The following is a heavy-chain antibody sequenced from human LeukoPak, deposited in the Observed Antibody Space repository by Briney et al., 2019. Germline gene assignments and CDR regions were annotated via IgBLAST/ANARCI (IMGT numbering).Heavy chain of an antibody. D-gene: IGHD2-15*01. Sequence: GGSLRLFCAASGFTVSSNYMSWVRQAPGKGLEWVSVIYSGGSTYYADSVKGRFTISRDNSKNTLYLQMNSLRAEDTAVYYCARARYCSGGSCYGIYYFDYWGQGTLVTVSS. V-gene: IGHV3-66*02. CDR3: ARARYCSGGSCYGIYYFDY. J-gene: IGHJ4*02. CDR1: GFTVSSNY. CDR2: IYSGGST.